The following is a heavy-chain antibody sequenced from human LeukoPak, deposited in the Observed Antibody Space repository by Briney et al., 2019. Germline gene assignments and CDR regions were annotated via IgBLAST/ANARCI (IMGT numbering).Heavy chain of an antibody. V-gene: IGHV3-23*01. CDR3: AKDQVIAAAGTRWFDP. Sequence: GGSLRLSCAASGFTFSSYAMSWVRQAPGKGLEWVSAISGSGGSTYYADSVKGRFTFSRDNSKNTLYLQMNSLRAEDTAVYYCAKDQVIAAAGTRWFDPWGQGTLVTVSS. CDR2: ISGSGGST. J-gene: IGHJ5*02. D-gene: IGHD6-13*01. CDR1: GFTFSSYA.